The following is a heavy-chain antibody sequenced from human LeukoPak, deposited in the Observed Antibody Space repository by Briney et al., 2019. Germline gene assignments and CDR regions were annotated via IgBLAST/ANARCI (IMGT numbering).Heavy chain of an antibody. CDR3: ARERRRYGSGSSPLDP. J-gene: IGHJ5*02. CDR2: IIPIFGTA. CDR1: GGTFSSYA. D-gene: IGHD3-10*01. Sequence: ASVKVSCKASGGTFSSYAISWVRQAPGQGLEWMGGIIPIFGTANYAQKLQGRVTMTTDTSTSTAYMELRSLRSDDTAVYYCARERRRYGSGSSPLDPWGQGTLVTVSS. V-gene: IGHV1-69*05.